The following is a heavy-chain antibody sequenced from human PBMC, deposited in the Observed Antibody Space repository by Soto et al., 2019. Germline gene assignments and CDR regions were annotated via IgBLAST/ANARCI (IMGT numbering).Heavy chain of an antibody. D-gene: IGHD3-16*01. CDR2: ISPYNGDT. CDR1: GYTFRNYG. CDR3: ARGEWLLGLDY. J-gene: IGHJ4*02. V-gene: IGHV1-18*01. Sequence: QVQLAQSGTEVRRPGASVKVSCTASGYTFRNYGLSWVRQAPGQGLEWMGWISPYNGDTKYTQKFQGRVTMTIDTSTSTTYMELRSLRFDDTAVYYCARGEWLLGLDYWGQGILVTVSS.